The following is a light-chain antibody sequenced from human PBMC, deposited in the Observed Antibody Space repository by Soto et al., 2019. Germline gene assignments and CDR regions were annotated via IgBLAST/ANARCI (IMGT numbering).Light chain of an antibody. V-gene: IGLV2-8*01. CDR2: EVS. CDR1: SSDVGGYNY. J-gene: IGLJ2*01. Sequence: QSALTQPPSASGSPGQSVTISCTGTSSDVGGYNYVSWYQQHPGKAPKLMIYEVSKRPSGVPDRFSGSKSGNTASLTVSGLQAEDEADYYCSSYAGSNNFENVVFGGGTKVTVL. CDR3: SSYAGSNNFENVV.